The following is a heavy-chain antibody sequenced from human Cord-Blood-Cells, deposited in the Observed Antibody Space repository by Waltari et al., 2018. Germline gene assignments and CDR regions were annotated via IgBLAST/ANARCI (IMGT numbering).Heavy chain of an antibody. CDR2: IKQDGSEK. D-gene: IGHD1-26*01. J-gene: IGHJ4*02. CDR1: GFTFSSYW. Sequence: EVQLVESGGGLVQPGGSLRLSCAASGFTFSSYWMSWVRQAPGKGLEWVANIKQDGSEKYYVDYVKGRFTISRDNAKNSLYLQMNSRRAEDTAVYYCASGWELLDYWGQGTLVTVSS. V-gene: IGHV3-7*01. CDR3: ASGWELLDY.